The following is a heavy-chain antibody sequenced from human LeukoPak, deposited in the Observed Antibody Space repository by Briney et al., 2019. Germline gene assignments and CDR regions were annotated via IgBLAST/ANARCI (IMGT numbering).Heavy chain of an antibody. CDR1: GFTFSTYSM. D-gene: IGHD6-19*01. CDR2: IYHSGST. J-gene: IGHJ4*02. CDR3: ASHSVRQWPDY. Sequence: GSLRLSCAASGFTFSTYSMNWVRQPPGKGLEWIGEIYHSGSTNYNPSLKSRVTISVDKSKNQFSLKLSSVTAADTAVYYCASHSVRQWPDYWGQGTLVTVSS. V-gene: IGHV4-4*02.